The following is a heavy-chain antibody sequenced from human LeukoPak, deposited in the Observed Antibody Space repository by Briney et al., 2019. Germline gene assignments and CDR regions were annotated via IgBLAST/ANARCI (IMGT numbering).Heavy chain of an antibody. D-gene: IGHD3-3*01. CDR2: MNPNSGNT. CDR3: ARGNDFWSGYYKRAWFDP. Sequence: ASVTVSCKASGYTFTSYDINWVRQATGQGLEWMGWMNPNSGNTGYAQKFQGRVTMTRNTSISTAYMELSSLRSEDTAVYYCARGNDFWSGYYKRAWFDPWGQGTLVTVSS. CDR1: GYTFTSYD. V-gene: IGHV1-8*01. J-gene: IGHJ5*02.